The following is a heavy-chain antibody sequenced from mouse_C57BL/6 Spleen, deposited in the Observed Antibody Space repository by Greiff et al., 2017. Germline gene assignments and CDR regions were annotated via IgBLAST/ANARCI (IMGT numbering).Heavy chain of an antibody. J-gene: IGHJ2*01. CDR3: ARSRYYGCSCYLDY. CDR2: IYPGDGDT. D-gene: IGHD1-1*01. Sequence: QVQLQQSGPELVKPGASVKISCKASGYAFSSSWMNWVKQRPGKGLEWIGRIYPGDGDTNYNGKFKGKATLTVDKSSSTAYMQLSSLTSEDSAVYFCARSRYYGCSCYLDYWGQGTTLTVSS. V-gene: IGHV1-82*01. CDR1: GYAFSSSW.